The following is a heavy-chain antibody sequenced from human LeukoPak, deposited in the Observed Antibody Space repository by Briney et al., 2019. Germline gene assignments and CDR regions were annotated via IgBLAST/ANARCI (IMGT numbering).Heavy chain of an antibody. CDR1: GYTFTSYD. V-gene: IGHV1-8*01. D-gene: IGHD6-13*01. J-gene: IGHJ4*02. Sequence: ASVKVSCKASGYTFTSYDINWVRQATGQGLEWMGWMNPNSGNTNYAQKLQGRVTMTTDTSTSTAYMELRSLRSDDTAVYYCARGVLAAAGTVISPADYWGQGTLVTVSS. CDR2: MNPNSGNT. CDR3: ARGVLAAAGTVISPADY.